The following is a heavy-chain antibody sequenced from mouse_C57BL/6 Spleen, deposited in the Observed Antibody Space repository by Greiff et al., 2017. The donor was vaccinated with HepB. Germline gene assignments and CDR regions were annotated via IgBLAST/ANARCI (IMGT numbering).Heavy chain of an antibody. V-gene: IGHV1-82*01. D-gene: IGHD1-2*01. CDR2: IYPGDGDT. CDR1: GYAFSSSW. CDR3: ARGYIFAY. J-gene: IGHJ3*01. Sequence: VKLQESGPELVKPGASVKISCKASGYAFSSSWMNWVKQRPGKGLEWIGRIYPGDGDTNYNGKFKGKATLTADKSSSTAYMQLSSLTSEDSAVYFCARGYIFAYWGQGTLVTVSA.